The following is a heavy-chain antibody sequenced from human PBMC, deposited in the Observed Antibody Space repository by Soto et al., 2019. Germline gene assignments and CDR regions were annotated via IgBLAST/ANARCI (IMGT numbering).Heavy chain of an antibody. J-gene: IGHJ6*02. CDR1: GYTFTSYA. CDR2: INAGNGNT. V-gene: IGHV1-3*01. CDR3: ARTIASYYGMDV. Sequence: ASVKVSCKASGYTFTSYAMHWARQAPGQRLEWMGWINAGNGNTKYSQKFQGRVTITRDTSASTAYMELSSLRSEDTAVYYCARTIASYYGMDVWGQGTTVTVSS. D-gene: IGHD1-1*01.